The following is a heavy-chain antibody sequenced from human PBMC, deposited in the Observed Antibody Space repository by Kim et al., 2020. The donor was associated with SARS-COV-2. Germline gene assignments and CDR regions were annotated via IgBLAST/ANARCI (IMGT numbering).Heavy chain of an antibody. D-gene: IGHD3-10*01. J-gene: IGHJ1*01. V-gene: IGHV4-34*01. CDR2: INHSGST. Sequence: SETLSLTCAVYGGSFSGYYWSWIRQPPGKGLEWIGEINHSGSTNYNPSLKSRVTISVDTSKNQFSLKLSSVTAADTAVYYCARDTYHYGSGSYYNGWGQG. CDR3: ARDTYHYGSGSYYNG. CDR1: GGSFSGYY.